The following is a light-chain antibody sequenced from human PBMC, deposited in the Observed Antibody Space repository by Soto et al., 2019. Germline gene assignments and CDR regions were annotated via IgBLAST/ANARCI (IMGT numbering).Light chain of an antibody. J-gene: IGKJ2*01. Sequence: DIQMTQSPSSLSASVGDRVTLTCRAGQSISTSLNWYQQKPGKAPNLLIYAVSTLHSGVPSRFIGSGSGTEFTLTISGLQPEDFAIYHCQQSYSTPPTFGQGTRVEIK. CDR2: AVS. V-gene: IGKV1-39*01. CDR1: QSISTS. CDR3: QQSYSTPPT.